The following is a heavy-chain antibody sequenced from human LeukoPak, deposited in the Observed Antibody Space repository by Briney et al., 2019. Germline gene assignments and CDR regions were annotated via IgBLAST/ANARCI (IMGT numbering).Heavy chain of an antibody. D-gene: IGHD6-19*01. CDR1: GVSISSYY. J-gene: IGHJ4*02. CDR2: IHYSGST. Sequence: SVTLSLTCSVSGVSISSYYWSWIRQPPGKGLEWIGYIHYSGSTNYNPSLKSRVTISVDMSKNQLSLKLSSVTAADTAVYYCARGSIAVVGNFDYWGQGTLVTVSS. CDR3: ARGSIAVVGNFDY. V-gene: IGHV4-59*01.